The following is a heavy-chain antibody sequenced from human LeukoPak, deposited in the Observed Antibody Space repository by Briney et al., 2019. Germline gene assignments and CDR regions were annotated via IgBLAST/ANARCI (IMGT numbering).Heavy chain of an antibody. V-gene: IGHV4-34*01. CDR1: GGSFSGYY. Sequence: PSETLSLTCAVYGGSFSGYYWSWIRQPPGKGLEWIGEINHSGSTNYNPSLKSRVTISVDTSKNQFSLKLSSVTAADTAVYYCARVPVLYGSGSTNYLDYWGQGTLVTVSS. J-gene: IGHJ4*02. CDR3: ARVPVLYGSGSTNYLDY. CDR2: INHSGST. D-gene: IGHD3-10*01.